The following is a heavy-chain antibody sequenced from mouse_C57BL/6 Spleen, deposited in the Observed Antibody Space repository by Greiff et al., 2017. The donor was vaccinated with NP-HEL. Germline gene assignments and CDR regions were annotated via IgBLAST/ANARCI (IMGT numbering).Heavy chain of an antibody. J-gene: IGHJ2*01. D-gene: IGHD1-1*01. CDR3: ARDRGTTVVPYFDY. CDR2: ISDGGSYT. V-gene: IGHV5-4*01. CDR1: GFTFSSYA. Sequence: VQLKESGGGLVKPGGSLKLSCAASGFTFSSYAMSWVRQTPEKRLEWVATISDGGSYTYYPDNVKGRFTISRDNAKNNLYLQMSHLKSEDTAMYYCARDRGTTVVPYFDYWGQGTTLTVSS.